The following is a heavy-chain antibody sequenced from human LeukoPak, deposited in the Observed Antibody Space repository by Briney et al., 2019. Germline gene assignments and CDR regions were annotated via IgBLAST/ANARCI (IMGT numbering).Heavy chain of an antibody. CDR3: ARDPKNDYERWFDA. D-gene: IGHD4-17*01. CDR1: GFTFSSYS. Sequence: PGGSLRLSCAASGFTFSSYSMNWVRQAPGKGLEWVSTSSASGATTYQADSVKGRFTLSRDFSMNTLYLQMHSLRAEDTAIYYCARDPKNDYERWFDAWGQGTLVTVSS. CDR2: SSASGATT. J-gene: IGHJ5*02. V-gene: IGHV3-23*01.